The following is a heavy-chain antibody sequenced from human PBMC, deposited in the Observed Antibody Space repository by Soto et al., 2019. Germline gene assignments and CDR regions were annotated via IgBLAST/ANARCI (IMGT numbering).Heavy chain of an antibody. V-gene: IGHV3-7*05. Sequence: EVQLVESGGGLVQPGGSLRLSCAASGFTFSDYWMSWVRQAPGKGLECVANIKTDGSEKYYVDPVKGRFTISRDNAKNSLYLQMNSPRAEDTAVYYCASSMGRGGNDYWGQGTLVAVSS. J-gene: IGHJ4*02. CDR1: GFTFSDYW. D-gene: IGHD3-10*01. CDR3: ASSMGRGGNDY. CDR2: IKTDGSEK.